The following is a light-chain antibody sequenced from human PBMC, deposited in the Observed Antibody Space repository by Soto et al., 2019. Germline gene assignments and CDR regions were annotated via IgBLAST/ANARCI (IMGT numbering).Light chain of an antibody. CDR2: GSS. Sequence: EIVLTQSPGTLSLSPGERATLSCRASQSVSSNYLAWYQQRPGQPPRVVIYGSSTRATGIPERFSGSGSGTDFTLTISSLEPEDFAVYYCQQYGSSPFTFGGGTKVDIK. J-gene: IGKJ3*01. CDR3: QQYGSSPFT. V-gene: IGKV3-20*01. CDR1: QSVSSNY.